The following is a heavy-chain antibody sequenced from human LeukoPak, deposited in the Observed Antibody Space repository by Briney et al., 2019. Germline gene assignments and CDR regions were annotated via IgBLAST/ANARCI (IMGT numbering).Heavy chain of an antibody. CDR3: ARERGQTLGIGDY. CDR1: GYTFTSYG. Sequence: ASVKVSSKASGYTFTSYGISWVRQAPGQGLEWMGWINTNTGNPTYAQGFTGRFVFSLDTSVSTASLQISSLKAEDTAVYYCARERGQTLGIGDYWGQGTLVTVSS. D-gene: IGHD7-27*01. CDR2: INTNTGNP. J-gene: IGHJ4*02. V-gene: IGHV7-4-1*02.